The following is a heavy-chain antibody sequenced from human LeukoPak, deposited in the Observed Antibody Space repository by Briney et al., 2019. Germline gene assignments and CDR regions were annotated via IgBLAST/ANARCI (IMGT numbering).Heavy chain of an antibody. D-gene: IGHD1-14*01. CDR3: ARGVEPLAANTLAY. J-gene: IGHJ4*02. CDR2: IKQDGSEK. Sequence: GGSLRLSCAASGFTFSSNWMSWVRQAPGKGLEWVANIKQDGSEKYYVDSVKGRFTISRDNSKNTLYLEMNSLSPDDTAVYYCARGVEPLAANTLAYWGQGTLVTVSS. V-gene: IGHV3-7*03. CDR1: GFTFSSNW.